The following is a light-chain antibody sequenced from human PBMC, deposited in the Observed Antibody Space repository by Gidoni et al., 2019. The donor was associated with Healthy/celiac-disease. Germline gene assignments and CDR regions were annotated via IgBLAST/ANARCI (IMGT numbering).Light chain of an antibody. Sequence: DIQMTQSPSTLSASLGDRVTITCRASQSISSWLAWYQQKPEKAPKLLIYDASSLESGVPSRFSGSGSGTEFTLTISSLQPDDFATYYCQQYNSYSYTFGQGTKLEIK. CDR1: QSISSW. CDR2: DAS. CDR3: QQYNSYSYT. V-gene: IGKV1-5*01. J-gene: IGKJ2*01.